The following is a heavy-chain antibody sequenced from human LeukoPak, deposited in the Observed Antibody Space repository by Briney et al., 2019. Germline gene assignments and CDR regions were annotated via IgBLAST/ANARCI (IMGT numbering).Heavy chain of an antibody. D-gene: IGHD3-9*01. J-gene: IGHJ5*02. CDR3: ARANYYDILTGRPNWFDP. CDR1: GGSFSGYY. Sequence: PSETLSLTCAVYGGSFSGYYWSWIRQPPGKGLEWIGEINHSGSTNYNPSLKSRVTISVDTSKNQFSLKLSSVTAADTAVYYCARANYYDILTGRPNWFDPWGQGTLVTVSS. V-gene: IGHV4-34*01. CDR2: INHSGST.